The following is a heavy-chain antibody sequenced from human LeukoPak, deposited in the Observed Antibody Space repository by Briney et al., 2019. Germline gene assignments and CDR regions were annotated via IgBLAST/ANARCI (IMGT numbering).Heavy chain of an antibody. CDR1: GGSFSGYY. J-gene: IGHJ4*02. CDR2: INHSGST. V-gene: IGHV4-34*01. Sequence: SETLSLTCAVYGGSFSGYYWSWIRQPPGKGLEWIGEINHSGSTNYNPSLKSRVTISVDTSKNQFSLKLSSVTAADTAVYYCARRAPWLRLSPFDYWGQGTLVTVSS. CDR3: ARRAPWLRLSPFDY. D-gene: IGHD5-12*01.